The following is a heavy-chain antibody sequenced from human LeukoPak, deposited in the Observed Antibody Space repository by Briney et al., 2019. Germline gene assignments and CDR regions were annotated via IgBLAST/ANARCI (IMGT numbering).Heavy chain of an antibody. CDR1: GFTFSSYE. V-gene: IGHV3-48*03. CDR2: ISSSGSTI. Sequence: GGSLRLSCAASGFTFSSYEMNWVCQAPGKGLEWVSYISSSGSTIYYADSVKGRFTISRDNAKNSLYLQMNSLRDEDTAVYYCASGSHGLDYWGQGTLVTVSS. J-gene: IGHJ4*02. CDR3: ASGSHGLDY.